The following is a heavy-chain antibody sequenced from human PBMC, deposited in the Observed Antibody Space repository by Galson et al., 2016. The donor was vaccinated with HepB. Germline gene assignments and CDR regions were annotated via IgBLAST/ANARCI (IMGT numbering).Heavy chain of an antibody. Sequence: SLRLSCATSGFTFTRYNMNWVRQAPGKGVEWVSSISSGSSYIYYADSVKGRFTISSDNVKKSLYLQMNSLRPEDTAVYYCARVREQELLDAFDIWGQGTMVTVSS. CDR3: ARVREQELLDAFDI. V-gene: IGHV3-21*01. CDR2: ISSGSSYI. D-gene: IGHD6-13*01. J-gene: IGHJ3*02. CDR1: GFTFTRYN.